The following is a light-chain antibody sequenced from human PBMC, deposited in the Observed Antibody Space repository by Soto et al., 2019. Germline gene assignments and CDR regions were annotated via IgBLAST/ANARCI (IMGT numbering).Light chain of an antibody. CDR1: SRDVGSYNL. Sequence: SVLTQPASVSGSPGQSITISCTGTSRDVGSYNLVSWYQQHPGKAPKLMIYEVSKRPSGVSNRFSGSKSGNTASLTISGLQAEDEADYYCCSYAGSSTPLIFGTGTKVTVL. CDR2: EVS. CDR3: CSYAGSSTPLI. J-gene: IGLJ1*01. V-gene: IGLV2-23*02.